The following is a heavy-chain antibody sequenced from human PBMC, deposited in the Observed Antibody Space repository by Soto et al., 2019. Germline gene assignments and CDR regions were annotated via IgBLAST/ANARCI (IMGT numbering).Heavy chain of an antibody. D-gene: IGHD3-3*01. V-gene: IGHV3-23*01. CDR1: GFTFSSYA. Sequence: GSLRLSCAASGFTFSSYAMSCVRQAPGKGLEWVSAISGSGGSTYYADSVKGRFTISRDNSKNTLYLQMNSLRAEDTAVYYCAKSAKYYDFWSGSGAFDIWGQGTMVTVSS. CDR3: AKSAKYYDFWSGSGAFDI. J-gene: IGHJ3*02. CDR2: ISGSGGST.